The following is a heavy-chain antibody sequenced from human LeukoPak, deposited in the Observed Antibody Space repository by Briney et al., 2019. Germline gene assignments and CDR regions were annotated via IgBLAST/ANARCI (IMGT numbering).Heavy chain of an antibody. CDR3: ARDHIVVVPAAGYYYYGMDV. V-gene: IGHV4-34*01. Sequence: PSETLSLTCAVYGGSFSGYYWSWIRQPPGKGLEWIGEINHSGSTNYNPSLKSRVTISVDTSKNQFSLKLSSVTAADTAVYYCARDHIVVVPAAGYYYYGMDVWGKGTTVTVSS. CDR1: GGSFSGYY. CDR2: INHSGST. D-gene: IGHD2-2*01. J-gene: IGHJ6*04.